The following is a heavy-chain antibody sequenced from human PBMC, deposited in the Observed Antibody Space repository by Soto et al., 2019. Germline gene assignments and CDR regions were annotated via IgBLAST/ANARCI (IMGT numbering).Heavy chain of an antibody. J-gene: IGHJ4*02. CDR1: GFTFSHYW. D-gene: IGHD3-9*01. Sequence: EVQLVESGGGLVQPGGSLRLSCAASGFTFSHYWMYWVRQAPGKGLVCVSRISSDGSYASYADSVKGRFTISRDAAKSTLDLQMNRRRAEDTGVYYCERAFDPLEPTAYWGQGTMVTVSS. CDR3: ERAFDPLEPTAY. CDR2: ISSDGSYA. V-gene: IGHV3-74*01.